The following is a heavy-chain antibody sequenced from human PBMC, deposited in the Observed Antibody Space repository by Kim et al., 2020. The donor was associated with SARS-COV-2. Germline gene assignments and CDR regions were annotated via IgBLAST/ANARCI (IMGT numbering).Heavy chain of an antibody. CDR3: ALRPHDYGDQYFDY. CDR1: GFTFSSYA. CDR2: IGGSGGGT. V-gene: IGHV3-23*01. D-gene: IGHD4-17*01. J-gene: IGHJ4*02. Sequence: GGSLRLSCVGSGFTFSSYAMNWVRQAPGKGLAWVSSIGGSGGGTYTADSVKGRFTISRDNSKNTLYLQMDSLRAEDTAVYYCALRPHDYGDQYFDYWGQG.